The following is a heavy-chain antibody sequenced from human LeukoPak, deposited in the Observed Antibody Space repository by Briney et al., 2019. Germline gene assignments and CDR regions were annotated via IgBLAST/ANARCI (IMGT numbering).Heavy chain of an antibody. CDR2: IYHSGSA. CDR3: ARDPRWLTPDCTSTSCYENYFDP. V-gene: IGHV4-38-2*02. Sequence: SETLSLTCGVSGYSISSGYQWAWIRQSPGKGLEWIGSIYHSGSAHYNPSLKSRVTISVETSKNQFSLNMYSVTAADTAVYYCARDPRWLTPDCTSTSCYENYFDPWDQGTLVTVSS. D-gene: IGHD2-2*01. CDR1: GYSISSGYQ. J-gene: IGHJ5*02.